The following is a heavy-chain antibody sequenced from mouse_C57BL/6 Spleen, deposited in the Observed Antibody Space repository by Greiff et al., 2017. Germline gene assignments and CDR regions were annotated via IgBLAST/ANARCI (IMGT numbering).Heavy chain of an antibody. J-gene: IGHJ4*01. CDR3: TTGSSGYDYAMDY. Sequence: VQLQQSGAELVRPGASVKLSCTASGFNIKDDYMHWVKQRPEQGLEWIGWIDPENGDTEYASKFQGKATITADTSSNTAYLQLSSLTSEDTAVYYCTTGSSGYDYAMDYWGQGTSVTVSS. V-gene: IGHV14-4*01. D-gene: IGHD3-2*02. CDR2: IDPENGDT. CDR1: GFNIKDDY.